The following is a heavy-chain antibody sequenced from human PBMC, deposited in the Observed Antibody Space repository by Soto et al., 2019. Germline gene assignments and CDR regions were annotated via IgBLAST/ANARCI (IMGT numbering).Heavy chain of an antibody. CDR1: GFTLSTYS. D-gene: IGHD3-9*01. Sequence: QVHLVESGGGVVQPGRSLRLSCAASGFTLSTYSMNWVRRAPGKGLEWVAVLSYDESDEFYADSVKGRFTISRDKSKNTLYLQMNSLRAEDTAVYYCARERVTGYYSVIGYWGQGTLVTVSS. V-gene: IGHV3-30-3*01. J-gene: IGHJ4*02. CDR2: LSYDESDE. CDR3: ARERVTGYYSVIGY.